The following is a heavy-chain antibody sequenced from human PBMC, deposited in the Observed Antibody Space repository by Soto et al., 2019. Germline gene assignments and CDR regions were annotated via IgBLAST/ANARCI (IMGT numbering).Heavy chain of an antibody. CDR1: GFTFSSYA. CDR3: AKDIFCGDYGGYYYYYGMDV. Sequence: GGSLRLSCAASGFTFSSYAMSWVRQAPGKGLEWVSAISGSGGSTYYADSVKGRLTIARDNSKDTLYLQMNSLRAEDTAVYYCAKDIFCGDYGGYYYYYGMDVWGQGTTVTVSS. V-gene: IGHV3-23*01. CDR2: ISGSGGST. D-gene: IGHD4-17*01. J-gene: IGHJ6*02.